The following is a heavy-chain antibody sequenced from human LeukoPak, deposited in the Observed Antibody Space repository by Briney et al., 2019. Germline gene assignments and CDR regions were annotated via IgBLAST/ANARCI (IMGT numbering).Heavy chain of an antibody. CDR2: ISSSSSYI. Sequence: GGSLRLSCAASGFTFSNYNMNWVRQAPGKGLEWVSSISSSSSYIYYADSVKGRFTISRDNTKNSLYLQMNSLRAEDTAVYYCARDSPYGTAGYWGQGTLVTASS. V-gene: IGHV3-21*01. CDR1: GFTFSNYN. J-gene: IGHJ4*02. CDR3: ARDSPYGTAGY. D-gene: IGHD2-8*02.